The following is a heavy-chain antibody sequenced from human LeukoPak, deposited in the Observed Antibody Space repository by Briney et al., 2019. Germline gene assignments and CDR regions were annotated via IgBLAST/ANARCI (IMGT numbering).Heavy chain of an antibody. Sequence: GGSLRLSCAASGFTFSSYSMNWVRQAPGKGLEWVSSISSSSSYIYYADSVKGRFTISRDNAKNSLYPQMNSLRAEDTAVYYCARGRYSGSYFDYWGQGTLVTVSS. V-gene: IGHV3-21*04. CDR1: GFTFSSYS. D-gene: IGHD1-26*01. CDR3: ARGRYSGSYFDY. J-gene: IGHJ4*02. CDR2: ISSSSSYI.